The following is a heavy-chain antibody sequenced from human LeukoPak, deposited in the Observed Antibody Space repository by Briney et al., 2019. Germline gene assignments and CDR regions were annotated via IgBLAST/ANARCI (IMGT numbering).Heavy chain of an antibody. J-gene: IGHJ4*02. D-gene: IGHD2-8*01. CDR3: VLNGDY. V-gene: IGHV5-51*01. CDR1: GFRFTSYW. CDR2: IYPGDSDT. Sequence: GESLEISCHGSGFRFTSYWIAWVRPTPEKGLEWMGIIYPGDSDTNYSPSFRDQVTISADTSVNTAYLHWSSLKASDTAIYYCVLNGDYWGQGTLVTVSS.